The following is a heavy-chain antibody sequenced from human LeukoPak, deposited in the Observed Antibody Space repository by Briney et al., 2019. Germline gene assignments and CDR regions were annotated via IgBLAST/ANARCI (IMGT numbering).Heavy chain of an antibody. CDR3: AKLASPDTTGAFDI. CDR1: GFTFSSYG. D-gene: IGHD1-1*01. CDR2: ISYDGSNK. Sequence: PGRSLRLSCAASGFTFSSYGMHWVRQAPGKGLEWVAVISYDGSNKYYADSVKGRFTISRDNSKNTLYLQMNSLRAEDTAVYYCAKLASPDTTGAFDIWGQETMVTVSS. V-gene: IGHV3-30*18. J-gene: IGHJ3*02.